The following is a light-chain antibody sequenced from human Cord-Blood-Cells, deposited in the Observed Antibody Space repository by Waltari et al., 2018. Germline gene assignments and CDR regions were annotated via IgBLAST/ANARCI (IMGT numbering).Light chain of an antibody. J-gene: IGKJ2*01. V-gene: IGKV1-39*01. CDR1: QSISSY. Sequence: DIQMTQSPSSLSASVSDRVPITCRASQSISSYLNWYQQKPGKAPKLLIYAASSLQSGVPSRFSGSGSGTDFTLTISSLQPEDFATYYCQQSYSTPRYTFGQGTKLEIK. CDR3: QQSYSTPRYT. CDR2: AAS.